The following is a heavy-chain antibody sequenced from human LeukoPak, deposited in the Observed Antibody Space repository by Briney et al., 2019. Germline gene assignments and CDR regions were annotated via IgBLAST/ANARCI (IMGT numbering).Heavy chain of an antibody. D-gene: IGHD2-2*02. CDR3: AMRYCSSTSCYTNY. CDR2: MNPNSGNT. CDR1: GYTFTSYN. J-gene: IGHJ4*02. V-gene: IGHV1-8*01. Sequence: ASVKDSCKASGYTFTSYNINWVRQATGQGLEWMGWMNPNSGNTGYAQKFQGRVTMTRNTSISTAYMELSSLRSEDAAVYYCAMRYCSSTSCYTNYWGQGTLVTVSS.